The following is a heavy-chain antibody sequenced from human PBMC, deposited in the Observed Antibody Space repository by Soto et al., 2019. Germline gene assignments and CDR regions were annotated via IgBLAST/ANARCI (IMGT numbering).Heavy chain of an antibody. CDR3: AREVTGTTFFDY. J-gene: IGHJ4*02. CDR1: GGSISSGGYY. CDR2: IYYSGST. D-gene: IGHD1-20*01. Sequence: QVQLQESGPGLVKPSQTLSLTCTVSGGSISSGGYYWSWIRQHPGKGLEWIGYIYYSGSTYCNPSLKSRVTISVDTSKNQFSLKLSSVTAADTAVYYCAREVTGTTFFDYWGQGTLVTVSS. V-gene: IGHV4-31*03.